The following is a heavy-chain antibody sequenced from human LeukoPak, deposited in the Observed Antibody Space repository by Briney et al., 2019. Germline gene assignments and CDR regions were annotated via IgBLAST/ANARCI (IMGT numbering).Heavy chain of an antibody. CDR3: ARFGTTFDPYYFDY. J-gene: IGHJ4*02. V-gene: IGHV4-34*01. CDR2: INHSGST. CDR1: GGSFSGYY. Sequence: PSETLSLTCAVYGGSFSGYYWSWIRQPPGKGLEWIGEINHSGSTNYNPSLKSRVTISVDTSKNQFSLKLSSVTAADTAVYYCARFGTTFDPYYFDYWGQGTLVTVSS. D-gene: IGHD3-3*01.